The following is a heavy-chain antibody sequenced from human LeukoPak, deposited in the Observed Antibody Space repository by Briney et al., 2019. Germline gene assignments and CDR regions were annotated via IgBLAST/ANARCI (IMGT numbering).Heavy chain of an antibody. CDR1: GGSISSSSYY. CDR2: IYYSGRT. J-gene: IGHJ4*02. D-gene: IGHD6-13*01. Sequence: PSETLSLTCTVSGGSISSSSYYWGWIRQPPGKGREWIGSIYYSGRTYYNPSLKSPVTQAVDTSKNQFSLKLSSVSAEDTALYCCGRHRHSSSWYGFYYWCPGAKVTVPS. V-gene: IGHV4-39*01. CDR3: GRHRHSSSWYGFYY.